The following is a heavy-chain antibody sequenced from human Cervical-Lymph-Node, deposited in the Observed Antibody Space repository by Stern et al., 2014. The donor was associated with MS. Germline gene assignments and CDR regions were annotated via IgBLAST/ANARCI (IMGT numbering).Heavy chain of an antibody. CDR3: ARGPLRYFDWLPMYGMDV. Sequence: QLVQSGAEVKKPGASVKVSSKASGYTFTSYAMHWVRQAPGQRLEWMGWINAGNGNTKYSQKFQGRVTITRDTSANTAYMELSSLRSEDTAVYYCARGPLRYFDWLPMYGMDVWGQGTTVTVSS. V-gene: IGHV1-3*01. CDR2: INAGNGNT. J-gene: IGHJ6*02. D-gene: IGHD3-9*01. CDR1: GYTFTSYA.